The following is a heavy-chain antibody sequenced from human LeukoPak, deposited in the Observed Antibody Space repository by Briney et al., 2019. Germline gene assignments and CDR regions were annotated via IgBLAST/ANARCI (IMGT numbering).Heavy chain of an antibody. J-gene: IGHJ5*02. V-gene: IGHV3-7*01. CDR1: GFTFNNYW. D-gene: IGHD2-2*01. Sequence: TGGSLRLSCVVSGFTFNNYWMSWVRQAPGKGLEWVANIKRDGSEKNYVDSVKGRFTISRDNAKNSLYLRMNSLRAEDTAVYYCVREDDVKVPAHRGDWFDPWGQGTLVTVSS. CDR3: VREDDVKVPAHRGDWFDP. CDR2: IKRDGSEK.